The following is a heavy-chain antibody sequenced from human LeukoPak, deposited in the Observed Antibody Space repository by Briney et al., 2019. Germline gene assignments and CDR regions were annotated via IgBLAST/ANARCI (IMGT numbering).Heavy chain of an antibody. D-gene: IGHD2-8*02. J-gene: IGHJ3*02. CDR1: GGSISNYY. V-gene: IGHV4-59*12. Sequence: PSETLSLTCTVSGGSISNYYWSWIRQPPGKGLEWIGYIYYSGSTNYNPSLKSRVTISVDTSKNQFSLKLSSVTAADTAVYYCARDLLVGSSDAFDIWGQGTMVTVSS. CDR3: ARDLLVGSSDAFDI. CDR2: IYYSGST.